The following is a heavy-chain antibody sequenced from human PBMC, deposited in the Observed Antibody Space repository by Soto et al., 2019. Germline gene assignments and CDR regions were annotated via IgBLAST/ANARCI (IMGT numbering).Heavy chain of an antibody. CDR2: ISNDGRNK. CDR3: ARGQQGQDY. Sequence: QIQLVESGGGVVQPGRSLRLSCAASGFTFSAYAMHWVRQAPGKGLEWVAVISNDGRNKFYADSLKGRFTISRDKSRNTLLLQMYSLRPENTAVFNCARGQQGQDYRGQGTLVT. J-gene: IGHJ4*02. CDR1: GFTFSAYA. V-gene: IGHV3-30*04.